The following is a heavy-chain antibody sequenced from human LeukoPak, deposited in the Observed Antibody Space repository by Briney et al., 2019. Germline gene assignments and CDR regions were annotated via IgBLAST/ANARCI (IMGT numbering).Heavy chain of an antibody. Sequence: GGSLRLSCAASGFIFSSYAMHWVRQAPGKGLEWVAVISYDGSNKYYADSVKGRFTISRDNSRNTLYLQMNSLRAEDTAVYYCARGSGYLETFDYWGQETLVTVSS. D-gene: IGHD3-22*01. V-gene: IGHV3-30*04. J-gene: IGHJ4*02. CDR2: ISYDGSNK. CDR3: ARGSGYLETFDY. CDR1: GFIFSSYA.